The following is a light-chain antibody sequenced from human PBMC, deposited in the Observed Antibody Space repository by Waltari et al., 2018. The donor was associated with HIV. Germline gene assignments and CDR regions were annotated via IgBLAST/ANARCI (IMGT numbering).Light chain of an antibody. CDR3: VAWDDSLNGPV. Sequence: QSVLTQPPSASGTPGQRVTISCSGSSSNIGSNTVNWYQQLPGTAPKLLIYSNNQRPPGVPDRFSGSNSGTSASLAISGLQSGDDADYYCVAWDDSLNGPVFGGGPKLTVL. CDR1: SSNIGSNT. CDR2: SNN. J-gene: IGLJ2*01. V-gene: IGLV1-44*01.